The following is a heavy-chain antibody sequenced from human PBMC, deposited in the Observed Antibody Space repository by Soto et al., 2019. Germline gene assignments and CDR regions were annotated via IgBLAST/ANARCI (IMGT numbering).Heavy chain of an antibody. CDR1: GGSFSGYY. CDR3: ARGLLREQQLVTTFDY. J-gene: IGHJ4*02. Sequence: SETLSLTCAVYGGSFSGYYWSWIRQPPEKGLEWIGEINHSGSTNYNPSLKSRVTISVDTSKNQFSLKLSSVTAADTAVYYGARGLLREQQLVTTFDYWGQGTLVT. V-gene: IGHV4-34*01. D-gene: IGHD6-13*01. CDR2: INHSGST.